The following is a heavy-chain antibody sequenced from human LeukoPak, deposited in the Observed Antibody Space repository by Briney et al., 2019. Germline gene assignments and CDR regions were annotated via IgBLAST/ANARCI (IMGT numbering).Heavy chain of an antibody. D-gene: IGHD5-24*01. J-gene: IGHJ4*02. CDR1: GGSISSGDYY. CDR2: IYYSGST. V-gene: IGHV4-30-4*01. CDR3: ARGTRDGYNFDY. Sequence: PSQTLSLTCTVSGGSISSGDYYWSWIRQPPGKGLEWIGYIYYSGSTYYNPSLKSRVTISVDTSKNQCSLKLSSVTAADTAVYYCARGTRDGYNFDYWGQGTLVTVSS.